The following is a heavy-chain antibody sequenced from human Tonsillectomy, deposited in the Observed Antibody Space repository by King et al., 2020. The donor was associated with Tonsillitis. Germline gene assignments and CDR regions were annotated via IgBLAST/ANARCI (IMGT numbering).Heavy chain of an antibody. CDR3: ARDQLDSRSYPLFDF. J-gene: IGHJ4*02. D-gene: IGHD3-10*01. CDR2: ISSSGSTI. V-gene: IGHV3-48*03. CDR1: GFTFSSYE. Sequence: VQLVESGGGLVQPGGSLRLSCAASGFTFSSYEMNWVRQAPGKGLEGVSYISSSGSTIYYAESVKGRFTISRDNAKNSLYLQMNSLRAEDTAVYYCARDQLDSRSYPLFDFWGQGTLVTVSS.